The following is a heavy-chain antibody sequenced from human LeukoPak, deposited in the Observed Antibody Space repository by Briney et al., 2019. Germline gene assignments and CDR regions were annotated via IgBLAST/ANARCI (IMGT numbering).Heavy chain of an antibody. CDR3: ARGSYDGGSGWGRFDN. J-gene: IGHJ4*02. D-gene: IGHD6-19*01. CDR1: GGSVSSGAYY. V-gene: IGHV4-30-4*01. Sequence: PSETLSLTCTVSGGSVSSGAYYWSWIRQPPGKGLEWIGYIYYSGNTYYNPSLNSRVTISLDTSKDQFSLKLTSVTAADTAVYYCARGSYDGGSGWGRFDNWGQGTLVTVSS. CDR2: IYYSGNT.